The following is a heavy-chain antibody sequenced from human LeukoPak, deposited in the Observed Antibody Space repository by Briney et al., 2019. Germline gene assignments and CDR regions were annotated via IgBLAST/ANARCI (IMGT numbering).Heavy chain of an antibody. CDR2: MNPNSGNT. Sequence: ASVKVSCKASGYTFTSYDINWVRQATGQGLEWMGWMNPNSGNTGYAQKFQGRVTMTRNTSISTAYMELSSLRSEDTAVYYCARGRGVRGGHNWFDPWGQGTLVTVSS. CDR1: GYTFTSYD. J-gene: IGHJ5*02. CDR3: ARGRGVRGGHNWFDP. V-gene: IGHV1-8*01. D-gene: IGHD3-10*01.